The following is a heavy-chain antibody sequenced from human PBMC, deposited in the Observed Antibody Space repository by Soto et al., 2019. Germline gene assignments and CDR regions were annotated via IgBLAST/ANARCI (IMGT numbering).Heavy chain of an antibody. V-gene: IGHV1-69*13. J-gene: IGHJ4*02. CDR1: GGTFSSYA. CDR2: IIPIFGTA. D-gene: IGHD3-10*01. CDR3: AVPGRYGRAPTQYFDY. Sequence: SVKVSCKASGGTFSSYAISWVRQAPGQGLEWMGGIIPIFGTANYAQKFQGRVTITADESTSTAYMELSSLRSEDTAVYYCAVPGRYGRAPTQYFDYWGQGTLVTVSS.